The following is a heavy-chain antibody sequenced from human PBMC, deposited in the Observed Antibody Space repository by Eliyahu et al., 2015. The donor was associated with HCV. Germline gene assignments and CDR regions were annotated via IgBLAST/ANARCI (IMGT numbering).Heavy chain of an antibody. CDR2: INSDGGIT. Sequence: EVQLVESGGGLVQPGGSLRLXCAASGFTFSSSWXPWVRQVPGKGLVWVSRINSDGGITSYADSVKGRFTISRDNAKNTLYLQMNSLRAEDSAVYYCASEIRLGYWGQGTLVTVSS. CDR3: ASEIRLGY. CDR1: GFTFSSSW. J-gene: IGHJ4*02. V-gene: IGHV3-74*01.